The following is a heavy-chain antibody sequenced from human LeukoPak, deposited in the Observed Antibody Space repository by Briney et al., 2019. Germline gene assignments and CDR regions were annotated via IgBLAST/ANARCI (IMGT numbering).Heavy chain of an antibody. Sequence: GGSLRLSCAASGFTFSSYWMHWVRQAPGKGLVWVSRINSDGSSTSYADSVKGRFTISRDNAKNTLYLQMNSLRAEDTAVYYCARDFGPYYDILTGYLDYWGQGTLVTVPS. V-gene: IGHV3-74*01. J-gene: IGHJ4*02. CDR1: GFTFSSYW. CDR2: INSDGSST. D-gene: IGHD3-9*01. CDR3: ARDFGPYYDILTGYLDY.